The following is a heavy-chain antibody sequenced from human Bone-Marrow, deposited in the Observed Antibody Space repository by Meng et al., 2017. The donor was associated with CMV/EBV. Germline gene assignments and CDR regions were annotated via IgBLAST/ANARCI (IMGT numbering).Heavy chain of an antibody. CDR1: GFTFSDYY. V-gene: IGHV3-11*04. Sequence: ASGFTFSDYYMSWIRQAPGKGLEWVSYISSSGSTIYYADSVKGRFTISRDNAKNSLYLQMNSLRAEDTAVYYCVREVASGIFGVDYWGQGTPVTVSS. J-gene: IGHJ4*02. CDR2: ISSSGSTI. CDR3: VREVASGIFGVDY. D-gene: IGHD3-3*02.